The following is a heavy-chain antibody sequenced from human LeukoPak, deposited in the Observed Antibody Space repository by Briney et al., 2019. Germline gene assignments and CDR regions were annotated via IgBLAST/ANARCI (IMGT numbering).Heavy chain of an antibody. Sequence: SETLSLTCTVSGGSPSGYYWSWIPQPPGKGLEWIGYIYYSGSTNYNPSLKSRVTISVDTSKNQFSLKLSSVTAADTAVYYCARHSMGALHDYWGQGTLVTVSS. V-gene: IGHV4-59*08. CDR2: IYYSGST. J-gene: IGHJ4*02. CDR1: GGSPSGYY. CDR3: ARHSMGALHDY. D-gene: IGHD1-26*01.